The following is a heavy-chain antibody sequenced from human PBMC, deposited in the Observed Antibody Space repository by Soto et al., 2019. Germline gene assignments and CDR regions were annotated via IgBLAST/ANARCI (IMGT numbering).Heavy chain of an antibody. D-gene: IGHD3-10*01. Sequence: QVQLQESGPGLVKPSQTLSLTCTVSGGSISSGGYYWSWIRQHPGKGLEWIGYIYYSGSTYYNPSLKRRVTISVDTSKNQFSRKLSSVTAADTAVYYCARAAEVRGVIAGDYWGQGTLVTVSS. CDR3: ARAAEVRGVIAGDY. V-gene: IGHV4-31*03. CDR2: IYYSGST. CDR1: GGSISSGGYY. J-gene: IGHJ4*02.